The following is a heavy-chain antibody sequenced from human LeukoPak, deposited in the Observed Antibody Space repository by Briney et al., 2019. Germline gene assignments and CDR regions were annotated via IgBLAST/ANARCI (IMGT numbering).Heavy chain of an antibody. CDR2: ISWNSGSI. Sequence: GRSLRLSCAASGFTFDDYAMHWVRQAPGKGLEWVSGISWNSGSIGYADSVKGRFTISRDNAKNSLYLQMNSLRAEDTALYYCAKGKYYDSSGYCDYWGQGTLVTVSS. CDR3: AKGKYYDSSGYCDY. D-gene: IGHD3-22*01. V-gene: IGHV3-9*01. J-gene: IGHJ4*02. CDR1: GFTFDDYA.